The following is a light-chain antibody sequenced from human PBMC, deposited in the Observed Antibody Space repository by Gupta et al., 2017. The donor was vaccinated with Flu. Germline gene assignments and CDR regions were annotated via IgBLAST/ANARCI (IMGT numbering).Light chain of an antibody. CDR1: QSISTY. Sequence: DIQMTQSPSSLSASVGDRVTITCRASQSISTYLNWYQQKPGKAPKLLIYAASYLQSGIPSKFSGSGSGTDFTLTINRLQPEDFATYFCQQSDGVSRTFGQGTKVEVK. V-gene: IGKV1-39*01. CDR3: QQSDGVSRT. CDR2: AAS. J-gene: IGKJ1*01.